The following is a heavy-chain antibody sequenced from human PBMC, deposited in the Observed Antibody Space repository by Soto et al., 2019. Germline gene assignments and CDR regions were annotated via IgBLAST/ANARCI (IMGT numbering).Heavy chain of an antibody. J-gene: IGHJ5*02. D-gene: IGHD3-3*01. Sequence: EVQLLESGGGLVQPGGSLRLSCAASGFTFSNYAMSWVRQAPGKGLEWVTAIDGSGHSTYYADSVKGRFTISRDNSKNTIYLQMNSLRAEDTAVYYCSKDSSPRITIFGVVYNWFDPWGQVTLVTVSS. CDR1: GFTFSNYA. CDR2: IDGSGHST. CDR3: SKDSSPRITIFGVVYNWFDP. V-gene: IGHV3-23*01.